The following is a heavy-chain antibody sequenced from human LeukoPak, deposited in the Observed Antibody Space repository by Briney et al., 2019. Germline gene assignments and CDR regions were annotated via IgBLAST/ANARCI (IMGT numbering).Heavy chain of an antibody. CDR2: LYSGGRI. V-gene: IGHV3-66*01. CDR1: GFTVSSNY. J-gene: IGHJ4*02. Sequence: PGGSLRLSCAVSGFTVSSNYMSWVRQAPGKGLEWVSVLYSGGRIHYADSVKGRFIISRNNSKNTLYLQMNSLRAEDTAVYYCAIGPGTFDYWGQRTLVTVSS. CDR3: AIGPGTFDY. D-gene: IGHD1-1*01.